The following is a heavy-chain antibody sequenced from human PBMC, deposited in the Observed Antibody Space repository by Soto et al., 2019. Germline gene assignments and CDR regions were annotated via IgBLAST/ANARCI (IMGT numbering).Heavy chain of an antibody. CDR3: ARDRRGYSYGYGYDY. CDR2: ISSSGSTI. CDR1: GFTFSSYE. V-gene: IGHV3-48*03. Sequence: GGSLRLSCAASGFTFSSYEMNWVRQAPGKGLEWVSYISSSGSTIYYADSVKGRFTISRDNAKNSLYLQMNSLRAEDTSVYYCARDRRGYSYGYGYDYWGHGALVTVSS. D-gene: IGHD5-18*01. J-gene: IGHJ4*01.